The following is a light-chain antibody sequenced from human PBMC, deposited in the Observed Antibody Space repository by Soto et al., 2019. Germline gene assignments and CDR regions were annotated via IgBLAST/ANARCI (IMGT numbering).Light chain of an antibody. CDR3: AAWDDSLSGYV. CDR2: TNN. CDR1: SSNIGSNS. Sequence: QSVLTQPPSASGTPGQRVTISCSGSSSNIGSNSVYWYQQLPGTAPKLLIYTNNQRPSGVPDRFSGSKSGTSASLAISGLRSEDEADYYCAAWDDSLSGYVFGTGTKVT. V-gene: IGLV1-47*02. J-gene: IGLJ1*01.